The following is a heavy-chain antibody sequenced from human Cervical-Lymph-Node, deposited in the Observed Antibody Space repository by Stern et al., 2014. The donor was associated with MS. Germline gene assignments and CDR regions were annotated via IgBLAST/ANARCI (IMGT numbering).Heavy chain of an antibody. Sequence: QLQLQESGPGLVKPSQTLSLTCTVSGGSISSGGYYWSWIRQHPGKGLEWIGYIYYSGSTYYNPSLESRVTISVDTSKNQFSLKLSSVTAADTAVYYCARVDSSSWDFDYWGQGTLVTVSS. D-gene: IGHD6-13*01. CDR1: GGSISSGGYY. CDR3: ARVDSSSWDFDY. J-gene: IGHJ4*02. V-gene: IGHV4-31*03. CDR2: IYYSGST.